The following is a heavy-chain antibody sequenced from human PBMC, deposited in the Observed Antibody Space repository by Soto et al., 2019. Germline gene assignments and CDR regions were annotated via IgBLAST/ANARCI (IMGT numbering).Heavy chain of an antibody. CDR3: ARVSGSYWPFDY. Sequence: ASVKVSCKASGYTFTNYCIHWVRQAPGQGPEWMGIINPSDGRTTYTQKFQGRVTMIRDTSTSTVYMELSSLTSEDTAVYYCARVSGSYWPFDYWGQGTLVTVSS. J-gene: IGHJ4*02. CDR1: GYTFTNYC. CDR2: INPSDGRT. D-gene: IGHD1-26*01. V-gene: IGHV1-46*01.